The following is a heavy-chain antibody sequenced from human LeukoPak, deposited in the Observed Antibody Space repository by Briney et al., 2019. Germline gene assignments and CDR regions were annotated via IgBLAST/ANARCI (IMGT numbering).Heavy chain of an antibody. Sequence: PSETLSLTCAVYGGSFSGYYWSWIRQPPGKGLEWIGYIYYSGSTNYNPSLKSRVTISVDTSKNQFSLKLSSVTAADTAVYYCARRSGSYYSWFDPWGQGTLVTVSS. J-gene: IGHJ5*02. V-gene: IGHV4-59*01. D-gene: IGHD1-26*01. CDR3: ARRSGSYYSWFDP. CDR1: GGSFSGYY. CDR2: IYYSGST.